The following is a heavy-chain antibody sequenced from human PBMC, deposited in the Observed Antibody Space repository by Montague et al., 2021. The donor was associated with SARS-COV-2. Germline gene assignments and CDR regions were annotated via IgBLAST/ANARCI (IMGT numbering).Heavy chain of an antibody. CDR2: IAYSGXP. V-gene: IGHV4-39*01. Sequence: SETLSLTCTVSGGSISSGDYFWGWIRQPPLKGLEWFGIIAYSGXPXYXXXXTSRVTLSVDTSNNQLSLRLSSVTAADTAVYYCARQVGGGLWYFDLWGRGTLVTVSS. D-gene: IGHD1-26*01. CDR3: ARQVGGGLWYFDL. J-gene: IGHJ2*01. CDR1: GGSISSGDYF.